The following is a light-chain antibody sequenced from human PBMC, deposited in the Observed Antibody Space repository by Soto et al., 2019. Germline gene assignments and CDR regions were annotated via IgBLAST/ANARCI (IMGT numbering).Light chain of an antibody. Sequence: EIVLTQSPATLSLSPGERATLSCRASQSVSSYLAWYQQKPGQAPRLLIYDASNRATGIPARFSGSGSGTDFTLTISSLEPEDFAVYYCQQRSNWLYTFDQATKLEIK. CDR3: QQRSNWLYT. CDR2: DAS. V-gene: IGKV3-11*01. CDR1: QSVSSY. J-gene: IGKJ2*01.